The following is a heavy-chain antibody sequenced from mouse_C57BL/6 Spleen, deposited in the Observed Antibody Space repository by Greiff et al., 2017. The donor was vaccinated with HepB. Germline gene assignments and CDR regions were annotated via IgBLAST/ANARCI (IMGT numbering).Heavy chain of an antibody. CDR1: GYTFTSYW. CDR2: IHPNSGST. J-gene: IGHJ3*01. D-gene: IGHD2-4*01. V-gene: IGHV1-64*01. Sequence: VQLQQPGAELVKPGASVKLSCKASGYTFTSYWMHWVKQRPGQGLEWIGMIHPNSGSTNYNEKFKSKATLTADKSSSTAYMQLSSLTSEDSAVYYWARWDYYDYDGVAYWGQGTLVTVSA. CDR3: ARWDYYDYDGVAY.